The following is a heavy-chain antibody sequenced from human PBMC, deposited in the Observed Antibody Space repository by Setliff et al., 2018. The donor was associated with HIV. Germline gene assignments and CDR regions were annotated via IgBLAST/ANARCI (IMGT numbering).Heavy chain of an antibody. Sequence: ASVKVSCKASGFTFTSSAVQWVRQARGQRLEWIGWIVVGSGNTNYAQKFQERVTITRDMSTSTAYMELSSLRSGDTAVYYCAADGTGGGYQQLVLPYYYYGMDVWGQGTTVTVSS. CDR3: AADGTGGGYQQLVLPYYYYGMDV. CDR1: GFTFTSSA. D-gene: IGHD6-13*01. J-gene: IGHJ6*02. CDR2: IVVGSGNT. V-gene: IGHV1-58*01.